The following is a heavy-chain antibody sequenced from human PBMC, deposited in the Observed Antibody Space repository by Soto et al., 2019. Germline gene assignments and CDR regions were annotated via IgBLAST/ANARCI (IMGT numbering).Heavy chain of an antibody. CDR2: ISSSGSTI. CDR1: GFTFRSYE. V-gene: IGHV3-48*03. J-gene: IGHJ4*02. CDR3: VRDKRTISGIFPGY. D-gene: IGHD1-1*01. Sequence: MRLSCAASGFTFRSYEMNWVRQAPGKGLELVSYISSSGSTIYYADSVKGRFTISRDSSKNTMHLQMNNVRAEDTAVYYCVRDKRTISGIFPGYWGQGTKVTVSS.